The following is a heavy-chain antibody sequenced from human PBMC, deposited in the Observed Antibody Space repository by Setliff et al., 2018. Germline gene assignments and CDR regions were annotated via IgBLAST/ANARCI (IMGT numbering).Heavy chain of an antibody. Sequence: PSETLSLTCTVSGGSISSGDYYWSWLRQPPGKGLEWIGYIYSSGSTYYNPSPKIRVSISVDTSKSQFSLKLISVTAADTAVYYCARESRYYYANLVTLDYWGQGTLVTVSS. CDR1: GGSISSGDYY. J-gene: IGHJ4*02. CDR3: ARESRYYYANLVTLDY. CDR2: IYSSGST. D-gene: IGHD3-10*01. V-gene: IGHV4-30-4*08.